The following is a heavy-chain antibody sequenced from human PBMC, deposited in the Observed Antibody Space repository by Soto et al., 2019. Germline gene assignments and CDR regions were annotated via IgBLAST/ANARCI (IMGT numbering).Heavy chain of an antibody. CDR1: GCYISVRYYS. J-gene: IGHJ3*02. CDR3: ATYRKFFQI. V-gene: IGHV4-30-2*01. CDR2: IYNSGST. Sequence: PSETLSLTCSVSGCYISVRYYSWSWIRQPPGKGLEWIGFIYNSGSTYYNSSLKSRVTISVDRSKNHFFLNLTSVTAADTAVYYCATYRKFFQIWGQGTKVTVSS.